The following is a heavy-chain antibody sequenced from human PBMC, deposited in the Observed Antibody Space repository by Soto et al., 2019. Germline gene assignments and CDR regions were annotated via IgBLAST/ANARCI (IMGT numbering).Heavy chain of an antibody. CDR2: IIPILGIA. CDR1: GGTFSSYT. J-gene: IGHJ5*02. CDR3: ANSYYGSGFDH. D-gene: IGHD3-10*01. Sequence: QVQLVQSGAEVKKPGSSVKVSCKASGGTFSSYTISWVRQAPGQGLEWMGRIIPILGIANYAQKFQGRVTITADKSTSTAYMELSSLRSEDTAVYYCANSYYGSGFDHWGQGTLVTVSS. V-gene: IGHV1-69*02.